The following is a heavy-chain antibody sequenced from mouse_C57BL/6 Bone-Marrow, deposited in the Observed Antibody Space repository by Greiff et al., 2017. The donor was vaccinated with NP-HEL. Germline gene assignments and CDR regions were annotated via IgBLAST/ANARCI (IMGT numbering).Heavy chain of an antibody. CDR3: ARGGRNGYYRSWFAY. Sequence: VQLQQSGPELVKPGASVKMSCKASGYTFTDYNMHWVKQSHGKSLEWIGYINPNNGGTSYNQKFKGKATLTVNKSSSTAYMELRSLTSEDSAVYYCARGGRNGYYRSWFAYWGQGTLVTVSA. D-gene: IGHD2-3*01. V-gene: IGHV1-22*01. CDR2: INPNNGGT. CDR1: GYTFTDYN. J-gene: IGHJ3*01.